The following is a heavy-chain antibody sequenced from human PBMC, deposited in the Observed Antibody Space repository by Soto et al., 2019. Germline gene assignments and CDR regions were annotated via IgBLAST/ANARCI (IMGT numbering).Heavy chain of an antibody. CDR1: GGYISSSSYY. V-gene: IGHV4-39*01. Sequence: SETLSLTCTVSGGYISSSSYYWGWIRQPPGKGLEWIGSIYYSGSTYYNPSLKSRVTISVDTSKNQFSLKLSSVTAADTAVYYCARLGEWELLFDYWGQGTLVTVSS. CDR2: IYYSGST. D-gene: IGHD1-26*01. J-gene: IGHJ4*02. CDR3: ARLGEWELLFDY.